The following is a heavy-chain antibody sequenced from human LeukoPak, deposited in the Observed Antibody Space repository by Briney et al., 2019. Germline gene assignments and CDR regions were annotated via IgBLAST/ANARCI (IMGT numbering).Heavy chain of an antibody. V-gene: IGHV3-23*01. Sequence: GGSLRLSCVGSGFTFRSHAMSWVRQAPEKGLEFVSGIYVNGGTTYYADSVKGRFSISRDNSKSTLCLQMNSLRAEDTAVYYCAKQLGYCSDGSCYFPYWGQGTLVTVSS. CDR3: AKQLGYCSDGSCYFPY. J-gene: IGHJ4*02. CDR2: IYVNGGTT. CDR1: GFTFRSHA. D-gene: IGHD2-15*01.